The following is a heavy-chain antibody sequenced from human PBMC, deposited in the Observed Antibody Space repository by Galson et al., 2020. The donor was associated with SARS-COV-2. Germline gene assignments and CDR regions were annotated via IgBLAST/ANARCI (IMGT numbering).Heavy chain of an antibody. V-gene: IGHV4-4*02. Sequence: SETLSLTCAVSGGFISSGNWWAWVRQSPGRRLEWIGVIFHTGSPNYNPSLKSRVTISVDTSKNQFSLKLNSVTAADTAVYYCARGFVDSTIWYPYYFDYWGQGALVTVSS. J-gene: IGHJ4*02. D-gene: IGHD6-13*01. CDR2: IFHTGSP. CDR1: GGFISSGNW. CDR3: ARGFVDSTIWYPYYFDY.